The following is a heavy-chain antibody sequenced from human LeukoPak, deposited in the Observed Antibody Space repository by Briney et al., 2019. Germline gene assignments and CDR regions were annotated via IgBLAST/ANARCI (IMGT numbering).Heavy chain of an antibody. V-gene: IGHV1-46*01. J-gene: IGHJ4*02. CDR1: GYTFTNYY. D-gene: IGHD5-24*01. CDR3: ARGGKGNADGYNQALDY. Sequence: ASVKVSCEASGYTFTNYYIHWVRQAPGQGLEWMGIINPSGGSTTYAQKFQGRVTITRDTSTSTVYMELSSLRSDDTAVYYCARGGKGNADGYNQALDYWGQGTLVTVSS. CDR2: INPSGGST.